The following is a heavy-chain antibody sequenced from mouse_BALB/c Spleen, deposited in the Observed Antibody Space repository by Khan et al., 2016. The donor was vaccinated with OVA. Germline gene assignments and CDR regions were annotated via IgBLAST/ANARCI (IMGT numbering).Heavy chain of an antibody. J-gene: IGHJ1*01. CDR1: GFTFSSYA. CDR2: ISSGDTYT. CDR3: ARPPISTVVATSYGYVDV. V-gene: IGHV5-9-3*01. Sequence: EVQLVESGGGLVKPGGSLKLSCAASGFTFSSYAMSWVRQTPEKRLEWVATISSGDTYTYYPDSVQGRFTISRDNAKNTLYLQMSSLRSEDTAMYYCARPPISTVVATSYGYVDVWGAGTTFT. D-gene: IGHD1-1*01.